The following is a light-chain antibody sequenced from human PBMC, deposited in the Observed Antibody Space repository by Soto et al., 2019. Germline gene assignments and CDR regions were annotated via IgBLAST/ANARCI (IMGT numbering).Light chain of an antibody. CDR1: QSVYNN. CDR3: QQYGGSPVT. V-gene: IGKV3-15*01. Sequence: EIVMTQSPATLSVSPGERATLSCRASQSVYNNLAWYQQKPGQAPRLLIYGASTRATGIPARFSGSGSGTEFTLTISSLQSEDFAVYYCQQYGGSPVTFGQGTRLEIK. CDR2: GAS. J-gene: IGKJ5*01.